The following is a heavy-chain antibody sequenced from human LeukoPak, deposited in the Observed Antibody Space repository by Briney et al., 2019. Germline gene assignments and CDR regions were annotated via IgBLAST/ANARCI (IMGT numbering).Heavy chain of an antibody. V-gene: IGHV1-18*04. CDR1: GYSFTSYW. D-gene: IGHD3-22*01. CDR2: ISAYNGNT. CDR3: ARDVRVAYYYDSNDY. Sequence: AGESLKISCKGSGYSFTSYWIGWVRQAPGQGLEWMGWISAYNGNTNYAQKLQGRVTMTTDTSTSTAYMELRSLRSDDTAVYYCARDVRVAYYYDSNDYWGQGTLVTVSS. J-gene: IGHJ4*02.